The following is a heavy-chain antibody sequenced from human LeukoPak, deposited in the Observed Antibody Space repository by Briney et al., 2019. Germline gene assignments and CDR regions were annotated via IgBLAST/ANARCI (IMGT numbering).Heavy chain of an antibody. J-gene: IGHJ5*02. CDR3: ARSNIVVVVAATRRDWFDP. D-gene: IGHD2-15*01. Sequence: ASVKVSCKASGYTFTSYYMHWVRQAPGQGLEWMGIINPSGGSTSYAQKLQGRVTMTRDMSTSTVYMELSSLRSEDAAVYYCARSNIVVVVAATRRDWFDPWGQGTLVTVSS. V-gene: IGHV1-46*01. CDR2: INPSGGST. CDR1: GYTFTSYY.